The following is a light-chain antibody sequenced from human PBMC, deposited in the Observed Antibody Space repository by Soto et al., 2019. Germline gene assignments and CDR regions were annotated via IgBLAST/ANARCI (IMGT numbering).Light chain of an antibody. V-gene: IGKV3-20*01. CDR1: QSVSSTS. Sequence: EIVLTQSPGTLSLSPGERAALSCRASQSVSSTSFAWYQQKPGQAPRLLIYDASSRATDIPDRFSGSGSGTDFTLTISILEPEDVAVYYCQHYGGSPTRYTFGQGTKVEIK. CDR2: DAS. J-gene: IGKJ2*01. CDR3: QHYGGSPTRYT.